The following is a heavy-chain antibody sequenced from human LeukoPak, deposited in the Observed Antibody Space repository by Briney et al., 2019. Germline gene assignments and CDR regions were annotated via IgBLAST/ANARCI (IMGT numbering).Heavy chain of an antibody. J-gene: IGHJ6*02. V-gene: IGHV3-49*04. Sequence: GGSLRLSCTASGFTFGDYAMTWVRQAPGKGLEWVGFVRSKAYGGTTEFAASVKGRFIISRDDSKSIAYLQMNSLKTEDTAVYYCTAYDPSDYYGMDVWGQGTTVTVS. CDR2: VRSKAYGGTT. CDR3: TAYDPSDYYGMDV. CDR1: GFTFGDYA. D-gene: IGHD5-12*01.